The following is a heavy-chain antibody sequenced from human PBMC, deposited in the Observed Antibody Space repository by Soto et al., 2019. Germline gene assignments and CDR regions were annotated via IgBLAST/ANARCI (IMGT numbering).Heavy chain of an antibody. CDR3: ARVTGELDHYYYYGMDV. V-gene: IGHV3-30-3*01. J-gene: IGHJ6*02. Sequence: GGSLRLSCAASGFAFNRYTMHWVRQSPGKALEWVALISSDGNSKYYADSVKGRFTISRDSSKNTLYLHLNSLRTEETAVYYCARVTGELDHYYYYGMDVWGQGTTVTVSS. D-gene: IGHD1-26*01. CDR2: ISSDGNSK. CDR1: GFAFNRYT.